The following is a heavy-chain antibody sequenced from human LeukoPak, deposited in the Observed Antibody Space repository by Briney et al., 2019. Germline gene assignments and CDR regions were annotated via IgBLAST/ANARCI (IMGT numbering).Heavy chain of an antibody. J-gene: IGHJ4*02. Sequence: PGGSLRLSCAASGFTASVNYMGWVRQAPGKGLEWVSVIYSGGSTYYADSVKGRFTISRDNSKNTVYLQMSSLRAEDTAVYYCARDGSYARSFDYWGQGTLVTVSS. CDR3: ARDGSYARSFDY. CDR2: IYSGGST. V-gene: IGHV3-53*01. D-gene: IGHD2-2*01. CDR1: GFTASVNY.